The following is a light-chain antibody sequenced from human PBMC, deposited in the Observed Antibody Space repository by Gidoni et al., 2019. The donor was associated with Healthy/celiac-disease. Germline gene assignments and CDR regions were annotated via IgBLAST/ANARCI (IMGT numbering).Light chain of an antibody. CDR3: AAWDDSLNGHVV. J-gene: IGLJ2*01. CDR2: SNN. V-gene: IGLV1-44*01. CDR1: SSNIGSNT. Sequence: QSVLTHPPSASGTPGQRVTIFCSGSSSNIGSNTVNWYQQLPGTAPKLLIYSNNQRPSVVPDRFSGSRSGTSASLAISGLQSEDEADYYCAAWDDSLNGHVVFGGGTKLTVL.